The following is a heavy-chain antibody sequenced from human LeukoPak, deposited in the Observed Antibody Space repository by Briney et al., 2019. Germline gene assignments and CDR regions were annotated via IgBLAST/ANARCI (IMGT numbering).Heavy chain of an antibody. D-gene: IGHD5-18*01. CDR1: GGSISSYY. CDR2: IYYSGST. V-gene: IGHV4-59*01. CDR3: AGADTAMLDY. Sequence: SETLSLTCTVSGGSISSYYWSWIRQPPGKGLEWIGYIYYSGSTNYNPSLKSRVTISVDTSKNQFSLKLSSVTAADTAVYYCAGADTAMLDYWGQGTLVTVSS. J-gene: IGHJ4*02.